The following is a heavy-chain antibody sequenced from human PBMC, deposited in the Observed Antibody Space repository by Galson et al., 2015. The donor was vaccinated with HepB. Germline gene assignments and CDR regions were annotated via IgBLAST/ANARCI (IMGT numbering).Heavy chain of an antibody. V-gene: IGHV3-66*01. J-gene: IGHJ3*02. CDR1: GFTVSSNY. Sequence: SLRLSCAASGFTVSSNYMSWVRQAPGKGLEWVSVIYSGGSTYYADSVKGRFTISRDNSKNTPYLQMNSLRAEDTAVYYCARAGKWEPDAFDIWGQGTMVTVSS. D-gene: IGHD1-26*01. CDR2: IYSGGST. CDR3: ARAGKWEPDAFDI.